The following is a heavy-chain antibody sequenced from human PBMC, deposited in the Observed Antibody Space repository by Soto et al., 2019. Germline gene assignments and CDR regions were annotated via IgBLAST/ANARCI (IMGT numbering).Heavy chain of an antibody. Sequence: EVQLVESGGNLVQPGGSLRLSCAASGFTFSDFWMSWVRRAPGRGLEWVANIKEDGSETYYVDSVEGRFTISRDNAKKSRYLQMNSLRAEDTALYYCARGGSHSSDSWGQGALVTVSS. D-gene: IGHD1-26*01. CDR2: IKEDGSET. V-gene: IGHV3-7*05. J-gene: IGHJ4*02. CDR3: ARGGSHSSDS. CDR1: GFTFSDFW.